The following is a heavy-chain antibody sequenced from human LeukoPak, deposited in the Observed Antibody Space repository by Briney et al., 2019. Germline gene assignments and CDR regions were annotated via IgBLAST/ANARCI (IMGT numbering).Heavy chain of an antibody. D-gene: IGHD6-6*01. CDR1: GFSLSTSGVG. J-gene: IGHJ4*02. Sequence: SGPTLVNPTQTLTLTCTFSGFSLSTSGVGVGWIRQPPGKALEWLAVVHWNDNNYYSPSLKSRLTVTKDTSKNQVVPSVTNTDPVATATYYCAHRLVGEGLDYWGQGTLSPSPQ. V-gene: IGHV2-5*01. CDR2: VHWNDNN. CDR3: AHRLVGEGLDY.